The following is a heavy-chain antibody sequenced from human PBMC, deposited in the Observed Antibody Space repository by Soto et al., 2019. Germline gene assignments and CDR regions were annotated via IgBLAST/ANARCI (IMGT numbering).Heavy chain of an antibody. Sequence: GASVKVSCKPSGGTFNNYAINCVRQAPGQGLEWMGAIIPISGTTKYAQKFQGRVTITADKSTSTVYMDLSSLRSEDTAVYYCARWGGLSCSGAVCFKKPFDYWGQGTLVTVSS. CDR3: ARWGGLSCSGAVCFKKPFDY. D-gene: IGHD2-8*02. CDR2: IIPISGTT. V-gene: IGHV1-69*06. J-gene: IGHJ4*02. CDR1: GGTFNNYA.